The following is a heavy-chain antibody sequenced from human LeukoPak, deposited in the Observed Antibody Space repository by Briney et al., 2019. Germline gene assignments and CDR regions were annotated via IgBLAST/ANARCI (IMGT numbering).Heavy chain of an antibody. Sequence: PGGSLRLSCAASGFTFSSYAMSWVRQAPGKGLEWVSAISGSGGSTYYADSVKGRFTISRDNSKNTLYLQMNSLRAEDTAVYYCAKDHPNDYGDYSPENWFDPWAREPWSPSPQ. CDR1: GFTFSSYA. D-gene: IGHD4-17*01. V-gene: IGHV3-23*01. CDR3: AKDHPNDYGDYSPENWFDP. J-gene: IGHJ5*02. CDR2: ISGSGGST.